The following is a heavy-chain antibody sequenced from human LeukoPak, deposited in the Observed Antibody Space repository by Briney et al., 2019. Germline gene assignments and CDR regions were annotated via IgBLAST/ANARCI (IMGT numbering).Heavy chain of an antibody. V-gene: IGHV4-4*09. CDR2: IYTSGST. J-gene: IGHJ4*02. D-gene: IGHD4-17*01. CDR1: GGSISSYY. Sequence: SETLSLTCTVSGGSISSYYWSWIRQPPGKGLEWIGYIYTSGSTNYNPSLKSRVTISVDMSKNQFSLKLSSVTAADTAVYYCARAYQDYGDYYFDYWGQGTLVTVSS. CDR3: ARAYQDYGDYYFDY.